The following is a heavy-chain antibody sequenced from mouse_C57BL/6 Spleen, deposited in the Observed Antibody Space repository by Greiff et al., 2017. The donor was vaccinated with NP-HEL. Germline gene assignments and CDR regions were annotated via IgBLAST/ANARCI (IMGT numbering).Heavy chain of an antibody. J-gene: IGHJ3*01. V-gene: IGHV1-50*01. D-gene: IGHD1-1*01. CDR2: IDPSDSYT. CDR3: ANYYGSSPGFAY. CDR1: GYTFTSYW. Sequence: VQLKQPGAELVKPGASVKLSCKASGYTFTSYWMQWVKQRPGQGLEWIGEIDPSDSYTNYNQKFKGKATLTVDTSSSTAYMQLSSLTSEDSAVYYCANYYGSSPGFAYWGQGTLVTVSA.